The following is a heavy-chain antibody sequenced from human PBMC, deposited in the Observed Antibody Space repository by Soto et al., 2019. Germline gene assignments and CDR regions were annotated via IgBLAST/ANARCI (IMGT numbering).Heavy chain of an antibody. D-gene: IGHD3-16*02. CDR2: IHNSGTT. V-gene: IGHV4-31*03. CDR1: GGSISSGDYY. Sequence: PSETLSLTCTVSGGSISSGDYYWSWIRQHPGKGLEWIGYIHNSGTTYYIPPLKGRVAMTVDTSKNQLSLKLTSVTAADTAVYYCARGVTFGGVIAPRFDPWGQGTLVTVSS. CDR3: ARGVTFGGVIAPRFDP. J-gene: IGHJ5*02.